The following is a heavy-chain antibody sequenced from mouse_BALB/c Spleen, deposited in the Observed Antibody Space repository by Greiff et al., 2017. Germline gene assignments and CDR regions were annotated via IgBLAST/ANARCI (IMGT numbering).Heavy chain of an antibody. CDR2: ISSGSSTI. CDR1: GFTFSSFG. CDR3: ARSGTEYYFDY. Sequence: EVQVVESGGGLVQPGGSRKLSCAASGFTFSSFGMHWVRQAPEKGLEWVAYISSGSSTIYYADTVKGRFTISRDNPKNTLFLQMTSLRSEDTAMYYCARSGTEYYFDYWGQGTTLTVSS. D-gene: IGHD3-3*01. J-gene: IGHJ2*01. V-gene: IGHV5-17*02.